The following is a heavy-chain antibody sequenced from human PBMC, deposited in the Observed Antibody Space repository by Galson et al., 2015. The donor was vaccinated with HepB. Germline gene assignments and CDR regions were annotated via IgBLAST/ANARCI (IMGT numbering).Heavy chain of an antibody. V-gene: IGHV3-30*18. D-gene: IGHD3-22*01. Sequence: SLRLSCASSGFSFSNYAIHWVRQAPGRGLEWMAVISYDGRFKNYSDSVKGRFTVSRDPSRSILYLQMNSLRVDDTAVYYCAKGGPGRLTSMINRSLGVERWGGGTLVIVSS. J-gene: IGHJ5*02. CDR2: ISYDGRFK. CDR3: AKGGPGRLTSMINRSLGVER. CDR1: GFSFSNYA.